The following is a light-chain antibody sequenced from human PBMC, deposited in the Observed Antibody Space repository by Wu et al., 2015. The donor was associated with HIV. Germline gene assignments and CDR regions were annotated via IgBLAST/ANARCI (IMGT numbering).Light chain of an antibody. J-gene: IGKJ2*01. CDR1: YRKLTRPY. V-gene: IGKV3-20*01. CDR3: QQYESSPHT. Sequence: SPRGKSHPPPVGPRYRKLTRPYLSLGSTETWPGSHGSSSMGHLPRATGIPDRFSGSASGTDFTLTINGLEPEDFAVYYCQQYESSPHTFGQGTELEIK. CDR2: GHL.